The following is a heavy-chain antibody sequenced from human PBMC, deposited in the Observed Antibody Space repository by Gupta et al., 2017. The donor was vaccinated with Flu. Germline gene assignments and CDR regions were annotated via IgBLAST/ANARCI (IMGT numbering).Heavy chain of an antibody. V-gene: IGHV4-31*03. CDR2: IYYSGST. Sequence: QVQLQESGPGLVKPSQTLSLTCTVSGGSISSGGYYWSWIRQHPGKGLEWIGYIYYSGSTYYNPSLKSRVTISVDTSKNQFSLKLSSVTAADTAVYYCARGLNRKSFFGVVIWFDPWGQGTLVTVSS. D-gene: IGHD3-3*01. CDR3: ARGLNRKSFFGVVIWFDP. J-gene: IGHJ5*02. CDR1: GGSISSGGYY.